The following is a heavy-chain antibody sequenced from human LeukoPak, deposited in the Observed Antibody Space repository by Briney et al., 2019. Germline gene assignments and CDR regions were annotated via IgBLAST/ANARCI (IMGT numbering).Heavy chain of an antibody. CDR2: IYSGGST. CDR1: GLTVSSNY. J-gene: IGHJ4*02. D-gene: IGHD6-19*01. CDR3: ARRGDSDGWFDY. V-gene: IGHV3-66*01. Sequence: TGGSLRLSCAASGLTVSSNYMSWVRQAPGKGLEWVSVIYSGGSTYYADSVKGRFTISRDNSKNTLYLQMNSLRAEDTAVYYCARRGDSDGWFDYWGQGTLVTVSS.